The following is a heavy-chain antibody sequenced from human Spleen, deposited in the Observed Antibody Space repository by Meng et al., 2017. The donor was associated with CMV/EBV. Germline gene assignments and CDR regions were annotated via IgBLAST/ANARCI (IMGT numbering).Heavy chain of an antibody. Sequence: QVQLVQSGAEVTNPGASVKVFCKASGYTFTSYGISWLRQAPGQGLERMGWISAYNGNTIYAQKLQGRVTMTTDASTNTAYLELRSLRSDDTAVYYCARDQQLIPAEYFQHWGPGTLVTVSS. D-gene: IGHD6-13*01. J-gene: IGHJ1*01. CDR3: ARDQQLIPAEYFQH. V-gene: IGHV1-18*01. CDR1: GYTFTSYG. CDR2: ISAYNGNT.